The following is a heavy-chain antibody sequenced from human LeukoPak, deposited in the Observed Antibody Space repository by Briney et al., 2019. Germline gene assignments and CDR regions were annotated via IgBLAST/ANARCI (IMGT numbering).Heavy chain of an antibody. CDR1: GYTFTSYY. CDR2: INPSGGST. CDR3: ARCDFWSGYPYDY. V-gene: IGHV1-46*01. J-gene: IGHJ4*02. Sequence: ASVKVSCKPSGYTFTSYYTHCVRRAPGQGLEWMGIINPSGGSTSYAQKLQGRVTMTRDKSTSTVYMELSSLRSEDTAVYYCARCDFWSGYPYDYWGQGTLVTVSS. D-gene: IGHD3-3*01.